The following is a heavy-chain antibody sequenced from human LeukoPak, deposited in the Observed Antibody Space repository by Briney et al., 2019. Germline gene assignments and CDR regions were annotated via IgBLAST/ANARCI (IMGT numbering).Heavy chain of an antibody. D-gene: IGHD5-12*01. CDR1: GFTLSDYW. J-gene: IGHJ4*02. Sequence: GGSLRLSCAASGFTLSDYWMHWVLHAPGKGLVWVSRINSDGSRITYSDSVKGRFTISRDNAKNTVYLQMNSLRADDTAVYFCARAPQIGFSGFDKNYWGQGTLVTVSS. V-gene: IGHV3-74*03. CDR2: INSDGSRI. CDR3: ARAPQIGFSGFDKNY.